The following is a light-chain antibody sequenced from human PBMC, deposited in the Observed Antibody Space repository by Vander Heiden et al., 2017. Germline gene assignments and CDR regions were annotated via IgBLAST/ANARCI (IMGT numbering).Light chain of an antibody. CDR1: QSISSY. CDR3: QQNYRTLLST. Sequence: DIQMTQSPSSLSASVGDRVTITCRASQSISSYLNWYQQKPGKAPKLLIYAASSLQSGVPSRFSGSGSGTDFTLTISSLQPEDFTTYYCQQNYRTLLSTFGHGTKVDIK. V-gene: IGKV1-39*01. J-gene: IGKJ3*01. CDR2: AAS.